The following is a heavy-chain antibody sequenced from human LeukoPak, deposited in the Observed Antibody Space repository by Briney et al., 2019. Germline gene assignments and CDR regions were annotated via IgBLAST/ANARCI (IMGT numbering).Heavy chain of an antibody. D-gene: IGHD3-10*01. CDR1: GGSISSYY. J-gene: IGHJ6*03. V-gene: IGHV4-4*07. CDR3: ARGGYYGSGSPPPYYYYYMDV. Sequence: SETLSLTCTVSGGSISSYYWSWIRQPAGKGLEWIGRIYTSGSTNYNPSLKSRVTISVDTSKNQFSLKLSSVTAADTAVYYCARGGYYGSGSPPPYYYYYMDVWGKGTTVTVSS. CDR2: IYTSGST.